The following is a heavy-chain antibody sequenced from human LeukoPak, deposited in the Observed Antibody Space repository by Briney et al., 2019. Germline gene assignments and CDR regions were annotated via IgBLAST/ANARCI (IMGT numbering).Heavy chain of an antibody. CDR2: INSDGSST. CDR1: GFTFGDYA. Sequence: GGSLRLSCTASGFTFGDYAMSWVRQAPGKGLVWVSRINSDGSSTSYADSVKGRFTISKDNSNNTVYLQMNSVRVEDTAVYYCARVWFGYFFQWGQGALVTVSS. D-gene: IGHD3-10*01. V-gene: IGHV3-74*01. J-gene: IGHJ4*02. CDR3: ARVWFGYFFQ.